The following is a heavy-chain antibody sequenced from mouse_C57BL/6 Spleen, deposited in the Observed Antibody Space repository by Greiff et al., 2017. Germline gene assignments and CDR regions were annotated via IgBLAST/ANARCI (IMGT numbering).Heavy chain of an antibody. CDR1: GFTFSDYG. CDR3: ASGTGPYYAMDY. J-gene: IGHJ4*01. V-gene: IGHV5-17*01. CDR2: ISSGSSTI. D-gene: IGHD4-1*01. Sequence: DVMLVESGGGLVKPGGSLKLSCAASGFTFSDYGMHWVRQAPEKGLEWVAYISSGSSTIYYADTVKGRFTISRDNAKNTLFLQMTSLRSEDTAMYYCASGTGPYYAMDYWGQGTSVTVSS.